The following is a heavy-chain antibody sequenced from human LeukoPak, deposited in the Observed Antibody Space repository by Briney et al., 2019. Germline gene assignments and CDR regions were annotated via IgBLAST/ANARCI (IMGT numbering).Heavy chain of an antibody. Sequence: GGSLRLSCAASGFTFSSYGMHWVRQAPGKGLEWMAIIWYDGSNKYYADSVKGRFTISRDNAKNSLYLQMNSLRAEDTAVYYCARGRLATVVTFDYWGQGTLVTVSS. D-gene: IGHD4-23*01. J-gene: IGHJ4*02. CDR2: IWYDGSNK. CDR1: GFTFSSYG. CDR3: ARGRLATVVTFDY. V-gene: IGHV3-33*01.